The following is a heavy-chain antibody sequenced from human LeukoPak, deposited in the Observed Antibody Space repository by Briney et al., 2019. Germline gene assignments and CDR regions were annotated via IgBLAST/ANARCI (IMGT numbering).Heavy chain of an antibody. Sequence: SETLSLTCTVSGGSIGSNYWTWIRQPPGKGLEYIGYIYYTGGTNYNPTLKSRVTPSVDTSKNQFSLKLSSVTAADTAVYFCAKYGNSGWVIDNWGQGTLVTVSS. CDR2: IYYTGGT. CDR1: GGSIGSNY. V-gene: IGHV4-59*08. D-gene: IGHD6-19*01. CDR3: AKYGNSGWVIDN. J-gene: IGHJ4*02.